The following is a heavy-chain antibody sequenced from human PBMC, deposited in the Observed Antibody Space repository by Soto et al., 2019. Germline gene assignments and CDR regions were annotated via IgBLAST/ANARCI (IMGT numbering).Heavy chain of an antibody. D-gene: IGHD3-10*01. V-gene: IGHV3-33*01. J-gene: IGHJ4*01. CDR1: IFTFSNYG. CDR2: IWYDGKNK. Sequence: GRSMRLSSAASIFTFSNYGMHWVRQAQGKGLEWVAVIWYDGKNKYYADSGKVRFTISIDNSNNTLYVQMTSLRAEDTSVYYCGRGLHYLFDYWGQGTPVTVSS. CDR3: GRGLHYLFDY.